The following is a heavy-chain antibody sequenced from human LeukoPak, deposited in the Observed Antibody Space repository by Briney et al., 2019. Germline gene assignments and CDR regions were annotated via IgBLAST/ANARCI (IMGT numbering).Heavy chain of an antibody. J-gene: IGHJ3*02. CDR2: INPNSGGT. V-gene: IGHV1-2*02. CDR3: ARGLRVRGVTGAFDI. Sequence: ASVKVSCKASGYTFTGYYMHWVRQAPGQGLEWMGWINPNSGGTNYAQKFQGRVTMTRDMSTSTVYMELSSLRSEDTAVYYCARGLRVRGVTGAFDIWGQGTMVTVSS. CDR1: GYTFTGYY. D-gene: IGHD3-10*01.